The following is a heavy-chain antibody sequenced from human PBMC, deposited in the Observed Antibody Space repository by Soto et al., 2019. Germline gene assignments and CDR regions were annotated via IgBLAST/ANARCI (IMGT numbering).Heavy chain of an antibody. CDR3: ARAGGQVGLRFLEWLLHFDY. CDR1: GFDFNDYS. V-gene: IGHV3-21*01. Sequence: GGSLRLSCAASGFDFNDYSMSWVRQAPGKGLEWVSSIGTTNTYYADSLKGRFTISRDNAKNSLYLQMNGLRAEDTAVYYCARAGGQVGLRFLEWLLHFDYWGQGALVTVSS. J-gene: IGHJ4*02. CDR2: IGTTNT. D-gene: IGHD3-3*01.